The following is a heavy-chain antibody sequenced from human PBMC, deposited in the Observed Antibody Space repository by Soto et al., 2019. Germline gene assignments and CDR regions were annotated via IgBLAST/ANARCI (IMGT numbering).Heavy chain of an antibody. V-gene: IGHV4-39*01. J-gene: IGHJ4*02. Sequence: QLQLQESGPGLVKPSETLSLTCTVSGGSISSSSYYWGWIRQPPGKGLEWIGSIYYSGSTYYNPSIISGVIISVDTSKNLCALKLSSVTAADTAVYCCARVIWNDGHIVNWGQGTLVTVSS. CDR1: GGSISSSSYY. D-gene: IGHD1-1*01. CDR2: IYYSGST. CDR3: ARVIWNDGHIVN.